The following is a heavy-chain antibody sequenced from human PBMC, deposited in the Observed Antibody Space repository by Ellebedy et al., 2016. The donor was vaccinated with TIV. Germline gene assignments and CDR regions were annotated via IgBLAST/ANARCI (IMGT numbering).Heavy chain of an antibody. D-gene: IGHD6-19*01. CDR2: ISGGGGAT. CDR1: GFSFGSYG. Sequence: GESLKISCATSGFSFGSYGMTWVRQAPGKGLEWVSGISGGGGATYYGDSVKGRFTISRDNSKNTMYLQMNGLRAEDTALYYCAKVSSRSVAGWFDNWGQGTLVTVSS. CDR3: AKVSSRSVAGWFDN. V-gene: IGHV3-23*01. J-gene: IGHJ4*02.